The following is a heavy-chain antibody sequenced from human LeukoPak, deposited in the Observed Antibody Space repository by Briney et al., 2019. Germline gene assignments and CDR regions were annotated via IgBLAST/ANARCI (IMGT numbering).Heavy chain of an antibody. D-gene: IGHD2-21*01. CDR3: ARDVDSLDY. Sequence: PSETLSLTCTVSGGSISGYYWSWIRQPPGKGLEWIGYIYYTGSTNYNPSLKSRVTISVDTSKDQFSLKLSSVTAADTAVYYCARDVDSLDYWGQGTLVTVSS. J-gene: IGHJ4*02. V-gene: IGHV4-59*01. CDR1: GGSISGYY. CDR2: IYYTGST.